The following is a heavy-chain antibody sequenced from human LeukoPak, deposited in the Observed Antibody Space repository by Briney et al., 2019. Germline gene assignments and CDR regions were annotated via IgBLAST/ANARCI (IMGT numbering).Heavy chain of an antibody. Sequence: HPGGSLRLSCAASGLTFRSYGMHWVRQAPGKGLEWVAVIWYDGSNKYYADSVKGRFTISRDNSKNTLYLQMNSLRAEDTAVYYCARDPYGSGSTSFDIWGQGTMVTVSS. CDR2: IWYDGSNK. CDR1: GLTFRSYG. J-gene: IGHJ3*02. CDR3: ARDPYGSGSTSFDI. D-gene: IGHD3-10*01. V-gene: IGHV3-33*01.